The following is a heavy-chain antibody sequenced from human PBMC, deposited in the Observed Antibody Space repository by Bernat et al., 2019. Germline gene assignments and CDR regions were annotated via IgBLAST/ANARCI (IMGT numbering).Heavy chain of an antibody. CDR1: GFTFSNSW. CDR3: TTERYSSSWYRIVNY. J-gene: IGHJ4*02. D-gene: IGHD6-13*01. CDR2: IKSKTDGGTT. V-gene: IGHV3-15*01. Sequence: EVQLVESGGGLVQPGGFLRLSCAASGFTFSNSWMTWVRQAPGKGLEWVGRIKSKTDGGTTDYAAPVKGRFTISRDDSKNTLYLQMNSLKTEDTAVYYCTTERYSSSWYRIVNYWGQGTRVTVSS.